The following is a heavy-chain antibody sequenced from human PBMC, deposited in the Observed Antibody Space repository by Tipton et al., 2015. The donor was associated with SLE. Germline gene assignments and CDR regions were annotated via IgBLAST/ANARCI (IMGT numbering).Heavy chain of an antibody. D-gene: IGHD6-13*01. Sequence: TLSLTCTVSGGSISSYYWSWIRQPPGKGLEWIGYIYTSGSTNYNPSLKSRVTISVDTSKNQFSLKLSSVTAADTAVYYCARGMGAAAGTGLDYWGQGTLVTVSS. V-gene: IGHV4-4*08. CDR2: IYTSGST. CDR1: GGSISSYY. CDR3: ARGMGAAAGTGLDY. J-gene: IGHJ4*02.